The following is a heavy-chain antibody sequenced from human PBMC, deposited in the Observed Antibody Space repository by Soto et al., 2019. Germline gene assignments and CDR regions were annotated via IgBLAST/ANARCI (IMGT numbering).Heavy chain of an antibody. CDR3: ARGDSPYVWFNEF. J-gene: IGHJ4*02. CDR1: GGLFSSYA. Sequence: QEQLVQSGAEVQKPGSSVTVSCKDSGGLFSSYAISWVRQAPGQGLDWMGGIIPVFGTPYYAQKFQCRVTITADEYTNTAYMEFSSLPSEDTAMYFCARGDSPYVWFNEFGGQGSLGTVSS. D-gene: IGHD3-16*01. CDR2: IIPVFGTP. V-gene: IGHV1-69*01.